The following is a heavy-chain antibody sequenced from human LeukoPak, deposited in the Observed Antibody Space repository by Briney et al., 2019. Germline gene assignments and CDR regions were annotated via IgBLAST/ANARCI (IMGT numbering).Heavy chain of an antibody. CDR3: ASEKTYYDILTGPRGAFDI. J-gene: IGHJ3*02. D-gene: IGHD3-9*01. CDR2: INPNSGGT. V-gene: IGHV1-2*06. CDR1: GYTFTGYY. Sequence: ASVKVSCKASGYTFTGYYMHWVRQAPGQGLEWMGRINPNSGGTNYAQKFQGRVTMTRDTSISTAYMELSRLRSDDTAVYYCASEKTYYDILTGPRGAFDIWGQGTMVTVS.